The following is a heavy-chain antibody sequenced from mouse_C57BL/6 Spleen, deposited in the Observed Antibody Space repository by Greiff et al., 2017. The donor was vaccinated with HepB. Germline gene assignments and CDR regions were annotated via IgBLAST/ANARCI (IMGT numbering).Heavy chain of an antibody. CDR1: GYTFTSYW. Sequence: QVQLQQPGAELVKPGASVKLSCKASGYTFTSYWMHWVKQRPGQGLEWIGMIHPNSGSTNYNEKFKSKATLTVDKSSSPAYMQLSSLTSEDSAVYYCARARPPTVVADYWGQGTTLTVSS. CDR3: ARARPPTVVADY. J-gene: IGHJ2*01. CDR2: IHPNSGST. D-gene: IGHD1-1*01. V-gene: IGHV1-64*01.